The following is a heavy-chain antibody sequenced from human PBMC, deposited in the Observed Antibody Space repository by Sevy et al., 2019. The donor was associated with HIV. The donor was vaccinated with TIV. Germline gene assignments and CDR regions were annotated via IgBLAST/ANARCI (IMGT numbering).Heavy chain of an antibody. D-gene: IGHD6-6*01. Sequence: GGSLRLSCAASGFSFSDYGMHWVRQAPGKGLEWVTLIRYDGSNKYYADSVKGRFTISRDNSKNTLYLQMNSLRAEDTAVYYCAKDYARRFSTSSGDFDYWGKGTLVTVSS. CDR3: AKDYARRFSTSSGDFDY. J-gene: IGHJ4*02. CDR2: IRYDGSNK. CDR1: GFSFSDYG. V-gene: IGHV3-30*02.